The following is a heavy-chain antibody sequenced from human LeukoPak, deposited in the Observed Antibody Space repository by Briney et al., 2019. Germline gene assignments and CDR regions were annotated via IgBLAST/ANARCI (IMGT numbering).Heavy chain of an antibody. CDR2: ITASGTAM. V-gene: IGHV3-48*02. CDR1: GFTFSSYS. J-gene: IGHJ4*02. D-gene: IGHD1-26*01. Sequence: EGSLRLSCAASGFTFSSYSMNWVRQAPGKGLEWVSHITASGTAMFYADSVKGRFTISRDNAKNSLYLQMNSLRDEDTAVYYCASSGSYRFDYWGQGTLVTVSS. CDR3: ASSGSYRFDY.